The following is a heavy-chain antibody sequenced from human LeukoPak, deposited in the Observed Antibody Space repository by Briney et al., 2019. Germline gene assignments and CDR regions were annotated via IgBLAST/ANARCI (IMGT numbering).Heavy chain of an antibody. CDR3: ARDMITFGGVIGYDY. D-gene: IGHD3-16*02. CDR2: INHSGST. V-gene: IGHV4-34*01. Sequence: SETLSLTCAVYGGSFSGYYWSWIRQPPGKGLEWIGEINHSGSTNYNPSLKSRVTISVDTSKNQFSLKLSSVTAADTAVYYCARDMITFGGVIGYDYWGQGTLVTVSS. J-gene: IGHJ4*02. CDR1: GGSFSGYY.